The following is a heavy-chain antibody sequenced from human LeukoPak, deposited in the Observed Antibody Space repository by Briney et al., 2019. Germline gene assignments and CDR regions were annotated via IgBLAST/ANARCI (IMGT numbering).Heavy chain of an antibody. J-gene: IGHJ4*02. V-gene: IGHV4-34*01. D-gene: IGHD2-2*01. CDR2: INHSGST. Sequence: SETLSLTCAVYGGSFSGYYWSWFRQPPGKGLEWIGEINHSGSTNYNPSLKSRVTISVDTSKNQFSLKLSSVTAADTAVYYCAREGVSYCSSTSCPLGYWGQGTLVTVSS. CDR3: AREGVSYCSSTSCPLGY. CDR1: GGSFSGYY.